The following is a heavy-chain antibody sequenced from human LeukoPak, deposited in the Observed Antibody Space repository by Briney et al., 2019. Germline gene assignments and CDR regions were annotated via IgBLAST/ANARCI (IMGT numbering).Heavy chain of an antibody. CDR3: ASRSEYYYDSSGYLDAFDI. CDR1: GYSFTSSW. Sequence: GESLKISCKGSGYSFTSSWIGWVRQMPGKGLEWMGITYPGDSDTRYSPSFQGQVTISADKSISTAYLQWSSLKASDTAMYYCASRSEYYYDSSGYLDAFDIWGQGTMVTVSS. CDR2: TYPGDSDT. D-gene: IGHD3-22*01. J-gene: IGHJ3*02. V-gene: IGHV5-51*01.